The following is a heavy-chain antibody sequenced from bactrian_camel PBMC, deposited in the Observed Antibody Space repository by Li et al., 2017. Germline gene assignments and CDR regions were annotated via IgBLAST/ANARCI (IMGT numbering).Heavy chain of an antibody. Sequence: HVQLVESGGGLVQPGGSLRLSCATSEFTFSVYYISWVRQIPGKGLEWVSSIGSDGSNTYYADSVKGRFTISRDNAKNTVYLQMNSLKSEDTALYYCVTLSWYVGWGQGTQVTVS. D-gene: IGHD6*01. CDR1: EFTFSVYY. CDR2: IGSDGSNT. CDR3: VTLSWYVG. J-gene: IGHJ4*01. V-gene: IGHV3-2*01.